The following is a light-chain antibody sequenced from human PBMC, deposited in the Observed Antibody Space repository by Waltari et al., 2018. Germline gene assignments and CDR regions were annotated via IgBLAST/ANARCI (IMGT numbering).Light chain of an antibody. CDR3: CSYAGGTASIL. CDR1: SSDVGSHNL. Sequence: QSALTQPASVSGSPGQSITISCTGTSSDVGSHNLVSWYQHHPCKAPKLMIYEDTKRPSGVSNRFSGSKSGNTASLTISGLQAEDEADYYCCSYAGGTASILLGGGTKLTVL. V-gene: IGLV2-23*01. CDR2: EDT. J-gene: IGLJ2*01.